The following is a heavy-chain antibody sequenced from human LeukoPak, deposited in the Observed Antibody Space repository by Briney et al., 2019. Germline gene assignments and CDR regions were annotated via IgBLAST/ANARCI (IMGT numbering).Heavy chain of an antibody. D-gene: IGHD1-26*01. CDR2: ISYDGSNK. J-gene: IGHJ3*01. Sequence: GGSLRLSCAASGFTFSSYAMHWVRQAPGKGLEWVAVISYDGSNKYYADSVKGRFTISRDNAKNSLYLQMNGLRAEDTAVYYCVAWGNSGNSWGQGTMVIVSS. CDR1: GFTFSSYA. V-gene: IGHV3-30-3*01. CDR3: VAWGNSGNS.